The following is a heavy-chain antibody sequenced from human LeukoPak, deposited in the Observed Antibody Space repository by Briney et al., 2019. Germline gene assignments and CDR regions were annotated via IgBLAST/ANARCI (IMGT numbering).Heavy chain of an antibody. CDR3: ARVGSSSPIYYYYYMDV. CDR2: IYYSGST. D-gene: IGHD6-6*01. J-gene: IGHJ6*03. V-gene: IGHV4-31*03. Sequence: PSETLSLTCTASGGSISSGGYYWSWIRQHPGKGLEWIGYIYYSGSTYYNPSLKSRVTISVDTSKNQFSLKLSSVTAADTAVYYCARVGSSSPIYYYYYMDVWGKGTTVTVSS. CDR1: GGSISSGGYY.